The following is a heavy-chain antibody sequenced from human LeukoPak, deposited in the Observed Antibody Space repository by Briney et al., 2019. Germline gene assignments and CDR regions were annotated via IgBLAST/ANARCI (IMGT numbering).Heavy chain of an antibody. CDR1: GGSFSGYY. Sequence: SETLSLTCVVYGGSFSGYYWSWIRQPPGKGLEWIGEINHSGSTNYNPSLKSRVTISVDTSKNQFSLKLSSVTAADTAVYYCARGRGSIGSGWYHPYYYYYGMDVWGQGTTVTVSS. D-gene: IGHD6-19*01. CDR3: ARGRGSIGSGWYHPYYYYYGMDV. V-gene: IGHV4-34*01. J-gene: IGHJ6*02. CDR2: INHSGST.